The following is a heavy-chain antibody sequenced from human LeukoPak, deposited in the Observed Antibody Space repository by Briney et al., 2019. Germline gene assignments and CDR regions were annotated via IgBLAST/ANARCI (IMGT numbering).Heavy chain of an antibody. Sequence: SESLSLTCAVSGDSISSDYWWNWVRQPPGRGLEWIGEILHSGNSNYNPSLMSRVTISLDKFKNQFSLTLTSVTAADTAVYYCARHGSGSYQAYWGQGTLVTVSS. CDR2: ILHSGNS. D-gene: IGHD3-10*01. CDR3: ARHGSGSYQAY. CDR1: GDSISSDYW. J-gene: IGHJ4*02. V-gene: IGHV4-4*02.